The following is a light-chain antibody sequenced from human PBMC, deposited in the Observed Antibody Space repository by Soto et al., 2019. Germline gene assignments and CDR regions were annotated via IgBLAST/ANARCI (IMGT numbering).Light chain of an antibody. V-gene: IGKV3-15*01. CDR1: QSGSSN. CDR3: QQYGSSIT. CDR2: GAS. Sequence: EILITPSQATLSVSQGESPSLSCRARQSGSSNLAWYQQKPGQAPRLLIYGASTRATGIPARFSGSGSGTDFTLTINRLEPEDFAVYYCQQYGSSITFGGGTKVDIK. J-gene: IGKJ4*02.